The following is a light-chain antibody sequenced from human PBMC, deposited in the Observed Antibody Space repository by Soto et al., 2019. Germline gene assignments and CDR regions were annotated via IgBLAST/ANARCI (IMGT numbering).Light chain of an antibody. CDR1: SSDVGGYNY. Sequence: QSALTQPASVSGSPGQSITISCTGTSSDVGGYNYVSSYQQHPGKAPKLMIYEVSNRPSGVSSRFSGSKSGNTASLTISGLQAEDEADYYCSSYTSSGTYVFGTGTKLTVL. V-gene: IGLV2-14*01. CDR3: SSYTSSGTYV. CDR2: EVS. J-gene: IGLJ1*01.